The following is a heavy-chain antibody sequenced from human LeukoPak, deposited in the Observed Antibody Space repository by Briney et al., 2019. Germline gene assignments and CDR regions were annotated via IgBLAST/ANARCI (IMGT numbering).Heavy chain of an antibody. J-gene: IGHJ4*02. Sequence: GGSLRLSCAASGFTVTSTHMSWVRQAPGKGLEWVSAIYTGGTTYYSDSVEGRFTISRDGSKNILYLQMDSLRVEDTAVYYCARDQATSGGGLDSWGQGTLVTVSS. V-gene: IGHV3-53*01. CDR2: IYTGGTT. CDR3: ARDQATSGGGLDS. CDR1: GFTVTSTH. D-gene: IGHD3-16*01.